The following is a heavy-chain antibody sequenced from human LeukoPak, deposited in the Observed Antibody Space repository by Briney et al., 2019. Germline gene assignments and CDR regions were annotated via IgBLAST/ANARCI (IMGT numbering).Heavy chain of an antibody. V-gene: IGHV4-59*01. D-gene: IGHD6-19*01. CDR1: GGSISSYY. CDR3: ARGSIAVAGTNHYYYYYYMDV. J-gene: IGHJ6*03. CDR2: IYYSGST. Sequence: SETLSLTCTVSGGSISSYYWSWIRQPPGKGLEWIGYIYYSGSTNYNPSLKGRVTISVDTSKNQFSLKLSSVTAADTAVYYCARGSIAVAGTNHYYYYYYMDVWGKGTTVTVSS.